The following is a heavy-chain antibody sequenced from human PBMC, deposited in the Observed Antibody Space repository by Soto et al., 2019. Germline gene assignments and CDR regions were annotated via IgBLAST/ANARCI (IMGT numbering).Heavy chain of an antibody. V-gene: IGHV3-23*01. CDR2: FRSGGDDDTT. CDR1: GFTFSSYS. D-gene: IGHD6-6*01. J-gene: IGHJ6*02. CDR3: VRDFGSSSEGGMDV. Sequence: GVSLRLSCAASGFTFSSYSMSWVRQSPGKGLEWVSGFRSGGDDDTTYYADSVRGRFTISRDNSKNTLYLQLNSLRADDTAVYYCVRDFGSSSEGGMDVWGPGKPATVS.